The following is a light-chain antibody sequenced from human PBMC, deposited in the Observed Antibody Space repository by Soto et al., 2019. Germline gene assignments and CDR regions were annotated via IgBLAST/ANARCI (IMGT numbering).Light chain of an antibody. CDR3: QQLNSYPVT. CDR2: SAS. Sequence: DIQLTQSPAFLSTSVGDKVTITCRASQDISNHLAWYQQKPGKAPNLLVYSASTLQSGVPSRFSGSGSGTEFTLTISILQPEDFATYFCQQLNSYPVTFGGGTKVEIE. V-gene: IGKV1-9*01. J-gene: IGKJ4*01. CDR1: QDISNH.